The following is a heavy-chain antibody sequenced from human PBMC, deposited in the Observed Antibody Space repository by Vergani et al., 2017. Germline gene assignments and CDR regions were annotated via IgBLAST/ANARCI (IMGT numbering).Heavy chain of an antibody. CDR2: IYYSGST. D-gene: IGHD3-3*02. V-gene: IGHV4-31*03. Sequence: QVQLQESGPGLVNPSQTLSLTCTVSGGSISSGGYYWSWIRQHPGKGLEWIGYIYYSGSTYYNPSLKSRVTISVDTSKNQFSLKLSSVTAVDTAVYYCARDIRENAFDIWGQGTTVTVSS. CDR3: ARDIRENAFDI. J-gene: IGHJ3*02. CDR1: GGSISSGGYY.